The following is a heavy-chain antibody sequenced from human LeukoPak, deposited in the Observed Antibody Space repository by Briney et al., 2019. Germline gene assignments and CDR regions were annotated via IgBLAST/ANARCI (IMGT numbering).Heavy chain of an antibody. V-gene: IGHV5-51*01. CDR1: GYSFTSYW. D-gene: IGHD6-19*01. CDR2: IYPGYSDT. CDR3: ARPDSSGWYFLDY. Sequence: GESLKISRKGSGYSFTSYWIGWVRPMPGKGLEWMGIIYPGYSDTRYSPSFQGQVTISADKSISTPYLPWSSLKASDTAMYFCARPDSSGWYFLDYWGQGTLVTVSS. J-gene: IGHJ4*02.